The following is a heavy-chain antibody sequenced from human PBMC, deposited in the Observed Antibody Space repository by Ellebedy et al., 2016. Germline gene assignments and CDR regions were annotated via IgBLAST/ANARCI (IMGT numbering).Heavy chain of an antibody. J-gene: IGHJ5*01. CDR1: GYTFSSYA. V-gene: IGHV1-3*04. D-gene: IGHD2-2*01. Sequence: ASVKVSXXASGYTFSSYAMHWMRQAPGQNLEWMGWISTNNGNTNYAQKFQGRVTMTTDTSTSTAYMELSSLGSDDTAVYFCARGGVVVPSPWSPPFDSWGQGTLVTVSS. CDR2: ISTNNGNT. CDR3: ARGGVVVPSPWSPPFDS.